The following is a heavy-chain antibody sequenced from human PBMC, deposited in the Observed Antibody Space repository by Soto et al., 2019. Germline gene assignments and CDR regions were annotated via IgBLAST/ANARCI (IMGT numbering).Heavy chain of an antibody. Sequence: GASVKVSCKASGYTFTSYDINWVRQATGQGLEWMGWMNPNSGNTGYAQKFQSRVTMTRNTSISTAYMELSSLRSEDTAVYYCARGGYSGYDWGTGYYYGMDVWGQGTTVTVSS. CDR3: ARGGYSGYDWGTGYYYGMDV. V-gene: IGHV1-8*01. D-gene: IGHD5-12*01. J-gene: IGHJ6*02. CDR1: GYTFTSYD. CDR2: MNPNSGNT.